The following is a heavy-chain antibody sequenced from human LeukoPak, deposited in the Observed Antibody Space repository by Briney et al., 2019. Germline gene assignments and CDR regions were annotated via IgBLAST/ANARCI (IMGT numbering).Heavy chain of an antibody. J-gene: IGHJ4*02. V-gene: IGHV4-59*11. CDR3: ARWEDIVVIPAAMPAFPFDY. Sequence: PSETLSLTCTVSGDCISRHYWSWIRQPPGKGLEWIGYIYYSGSTNYNPSLKSRVTISVDTSKNQFSLKLSSVTAADTAVYYCARWEDIVVIPAAMPAFPFDYWGQGTLVTVSS. D-gene: IGHD2-2*01. CDR1: GDCISRHY. CDR2: IYYSGST.